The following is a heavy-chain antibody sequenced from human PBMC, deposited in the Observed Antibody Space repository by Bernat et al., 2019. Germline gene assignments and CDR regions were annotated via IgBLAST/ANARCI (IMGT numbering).Heavy chain of an antibody. D-gene: IGHD2-15*01. Sequence: EVQLVESGGGLVQPGGSLRLSCAASGSTFSDHYMDWVRQAPGKGLEWISRIRNKPNSYTTEYAASVKGRFTISRNDSENSLYLQMNSLKTEDTAVYYCVRDAGYCSGGSCYTLFDSWGQGTLVTVSS. J-gene: IGHJ4*02. CDR1: GSTFSDHY. CDR3: VRDAGYCSGGSCYTLFDS. V-gene: IGHV3-72*01. CDR2: IRNKPNSYTT.